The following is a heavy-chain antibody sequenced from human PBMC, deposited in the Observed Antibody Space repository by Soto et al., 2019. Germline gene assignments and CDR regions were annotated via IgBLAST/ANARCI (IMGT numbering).Heavy chain of an antibody. CDR3: GHPAGDAAGGRSDF. Sequence: QVQLVESGGGVVQPGGSLRLSCAASGFAVNIFGMHWVRQPPDRGLEWVAVVSSDGRVAYYSDSVTGRFTISRDNSKNTLSLQMNSLRGEDTAVYYCGHPAGDAAGGRSDFWGQGALVIVSS. V-gene: IGHV3-30*03. J-gene: IGHJ4*02. CDR1: GFAVNIFG. CDR2: VSSDGRVA. D-gene: IGHD6-25*01.